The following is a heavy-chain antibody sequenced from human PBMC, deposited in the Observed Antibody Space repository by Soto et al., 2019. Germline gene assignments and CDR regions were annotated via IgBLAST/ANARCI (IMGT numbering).Heavy chain of an antibody. Sequence: SETLSLTCAVYGGSFSGYYWSWIRQPPGKGLEWIGEINHSGSTNYNPSLKSRVTISVDTSKNQFSLKLSSVTAADTAVYYCARDARLHRGYSYGGYYYGMDVWGQGTTVTVSS. CDR1: GGSFSGYY. CDR3: ARDARLHRGYSYGGYYYGMDV. CDR2: INHSGST. D-gene: IGHD5-18*01. J-gene: IGHJ6*02. V-gene: IGHV4-34*01.